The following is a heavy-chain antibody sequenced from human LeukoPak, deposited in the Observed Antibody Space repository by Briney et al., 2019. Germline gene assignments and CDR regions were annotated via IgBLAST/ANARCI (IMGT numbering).Heavy chain of an antibody. D-gene: IGHD3-10*01. CDR2: INHSGST. Sequence: SETLSLTCAVYGGSFSNYYWSWIRQPPGKGLEWIGEINHSGSTNYNPSLKSRVTISVDTSKDQFSLNLRSVTAADTAVYYCARTRSSITMVRGVSNWFDPWGQGTLVTVSS. CDR3: ARTRSSITMVRGVSNWFDP. J-gene: IGHJ5*02. CDR1: GGSFSNYY. V-gene: IGHV4-34*01.